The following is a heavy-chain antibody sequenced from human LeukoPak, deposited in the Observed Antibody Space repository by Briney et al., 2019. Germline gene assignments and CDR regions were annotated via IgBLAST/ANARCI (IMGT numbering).Heavy chain of an antibody. D-gene: IGHD3-9*01. CDR1: GFTFSSYS. CDR3: AREYMNYYDILTGRYYFDC. Sequence: PAGSLRLSCAASGFTFSSYSMNWVRQAPGKGLEWVSSISSSSSYIYYADSVKCRFTISRDNAKNSLYLQMSSLRAEDTAVYYCAREYMNYYDILTGRYYFDCWGQGTLVTVSS. J-gene: IGHJ4*02. CDR2: ISSSSSYI. V-gene: IGHV3-21*01.